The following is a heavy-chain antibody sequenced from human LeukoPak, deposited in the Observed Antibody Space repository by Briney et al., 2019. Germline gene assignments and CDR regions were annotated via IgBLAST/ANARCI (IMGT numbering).Heavy chain of an antibody. CDR3: AREVGIAARPFDH. Sequence: SETLSLTCTVSGGSVSSGSYYWSWIRQPPGKGLEWIGYIYYSGGTNYNPSLKSRVTISVDTSKNQFSLKLSSVTAADTAVYYCAREVGIAARPFDHWGQGTLVTVSS. V-gene: IGHV4-61*01. D-gene: IGHD6-6*01. CDR1: GGSVSSGSYY. CDR2: IYYSGGT. J-gene: IGHJ4*02.